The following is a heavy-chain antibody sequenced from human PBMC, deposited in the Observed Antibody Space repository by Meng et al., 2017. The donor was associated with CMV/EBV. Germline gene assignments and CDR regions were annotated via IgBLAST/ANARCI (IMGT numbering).Heavy chain of an antibody. J-gene: IGHJ4*02. D-gene: IGHD5-24*01. CDR1: GFTVSSNY. CDR2: IYSGGST. CDR3: AREGDGYDKAPY. V-gene: IGHV3-66*01. Sequence: FQVLGAGGGVVQPGGSLRLSCAASGFTVSSNYMSWVRQAPGKGLEWVSVIYSGGSTYYADSVKGRFTISRDNSKNTLYLQMNSLRAEDTAVYYCAREGDGYDKAPYWGQGTLVTVPS.